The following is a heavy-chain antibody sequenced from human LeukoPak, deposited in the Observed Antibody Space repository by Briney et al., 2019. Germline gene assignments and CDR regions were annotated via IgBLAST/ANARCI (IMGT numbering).Heavy chain of an antibody. J-gene: IGHJ4*02. CDR3: ARDRPGYSGYEGNFN. D-gene: IGHD5-12*01. CDR1: GGTFSSYA. V-gene: IGHV1-69*13. Sequence: SVKVSCKASGGTFSSYAISWVRQAPGQGLEWMGGIIPIFGTANYAQKFQGRVTITADESTSTAYMELSSLRSEDTAVYYCARDRPGYSGYEGNFNWGQGTLVTVSS. CDR2: IIPIFGTA.